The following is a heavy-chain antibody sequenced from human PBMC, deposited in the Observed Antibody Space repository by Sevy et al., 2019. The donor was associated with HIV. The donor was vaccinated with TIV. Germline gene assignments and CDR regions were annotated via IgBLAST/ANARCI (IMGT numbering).Heavy chain of an antibody. CDR3: ADSGRYFNWFDP. Sequence: SESLSLTCAVSGGSISSSNWWRWVRQPPGKGLEWIGEIYHSGSTNYNPSLKSRVTISVDKSKNQFSLKLSSVTAADTAVYYCADSGRYFNWFDPWGQGTMVTVSS. V-gene: IGHV4-4*02. CDR1: GGSISSSNW. J-gene: IGHJ5*02. CDR2: IYHSGST. D-gene: IGHD1-26*01.